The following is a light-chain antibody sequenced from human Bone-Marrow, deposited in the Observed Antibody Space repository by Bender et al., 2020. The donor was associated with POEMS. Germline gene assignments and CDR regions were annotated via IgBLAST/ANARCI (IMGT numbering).Light chain of an antibody. CDR1: SSDVGAFNL. V-gene: IGLV2-23*01. CDR2: EDT. CDR3: CSVGGGGLRL. J-gene: IGLJ3*02. Sequence: QSALTQPASVSASPGQSITISCTGTSSDVGAFNLVSWFQHHPGQAPKLLIHEDTKRPSGVSHRFSGSKSGNTASLTISGLQTEDEGYYHCCSVGGGGLRLFGGGTKLTV.